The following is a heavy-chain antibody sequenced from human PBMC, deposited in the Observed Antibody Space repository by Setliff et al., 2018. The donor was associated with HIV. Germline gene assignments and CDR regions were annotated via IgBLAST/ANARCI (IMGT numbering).Heavy chain of an antibody. CDR3: ARDLPGYGDSKDY. D-gene: IGHD4-17*01. CDR1: GGSVGSGSYY. J-gene: IGHJ4*02. Sequence: SETLSLTCSVSGGSVGSGSYYWSWIRQSPGKGLEWLGYIYYSGSTTYNPSLRSRVTISIGTSKNQFSLNLRSVTAADTAVYYCARDLPGYGDSKDYWGQGKLVTVSS. CDR2: IYYSGST. V-gene: IGHV4-61*01.